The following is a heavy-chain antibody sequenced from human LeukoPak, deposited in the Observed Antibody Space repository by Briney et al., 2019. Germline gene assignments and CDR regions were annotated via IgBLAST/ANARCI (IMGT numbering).Heavy chain of an antibody. Sequence: GRSLRLSCAASGFTFSSYVMHWVRQAPGKGLEWVAVISYVGSNKYYADSVKGRFTISRDNSKNTLYLQMNSLRAEDTAVYYCARAVAARSWFDPWGQGTLVTVSS. D-gene: IGHD6-6*01. CDR3: ARAVAARSWFDP. CDR2: ISYVGSNK. CDR1: GFTFSSYV. J-gene: IGHJ5*02. V-gene: IGHV3-30*01.